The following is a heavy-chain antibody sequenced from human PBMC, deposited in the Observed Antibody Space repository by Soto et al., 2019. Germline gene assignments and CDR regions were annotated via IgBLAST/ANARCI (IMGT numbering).Heavy chain of an antibody. J-gene: IGHJ4*02. D-gene: IGHD3-9*01. Sequence: PSEPLSLTCTVSGGSISSGDYYWSWIRQPPGKGLEWIGYIYYSGSTNYNPSLKSRVTISVDTSKNQFSLKLSSVTAADTAVYFCARADIFTGYYNFDYWGQGILITVAS. CDR3: ARADIFTGYYNFDY. V-gene: IGHV4-61*08. CDR1: GGSISSGDYY. CDR2: IYYSGST.